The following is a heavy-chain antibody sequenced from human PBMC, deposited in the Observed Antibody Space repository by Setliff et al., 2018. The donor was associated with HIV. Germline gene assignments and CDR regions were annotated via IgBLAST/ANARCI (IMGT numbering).Heavy chain of an antibody. CDR3: ARDQTGVAAAAFGGGSAWSDEGFDI. J-gene: IGHJ3*02. V-gene: IGHV1-69*13. CDR1: GGTLSNYV. Sequence: SSVKVSCKTPGGTLSNYVITRVRQGPGQGLEWMGMIIPMYNIPAYAWKSQGRVTFTPDESTSTAYMELSSLSSEDTAVYYCARDQTGVAAAAFGGGSAWSDEGFDIWGQGTMVTVS. CDR2: IIPMYNIP. D-gene: IGHD6-13*01.